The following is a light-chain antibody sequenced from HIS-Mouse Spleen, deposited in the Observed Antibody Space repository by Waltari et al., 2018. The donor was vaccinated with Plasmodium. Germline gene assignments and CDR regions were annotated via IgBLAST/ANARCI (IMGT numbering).Light chain of an antibody. CDR3: CSYAGSSTWV. J-gene: IGLJ3*02. CDR2: EGS. CDR1: TSVVGCSKL. Sequence: QSALTQPASVSGSPGQSIPIPCTATTSVVGCSKLCPCYQQHPGQAPTLMIYEGSNRPSGVSNRFSGSKSGNTASLTISGLQAEDEADYYCCSYAGSSTWVFGGGTKLTVL. V-gene: IGLV2-23*01.